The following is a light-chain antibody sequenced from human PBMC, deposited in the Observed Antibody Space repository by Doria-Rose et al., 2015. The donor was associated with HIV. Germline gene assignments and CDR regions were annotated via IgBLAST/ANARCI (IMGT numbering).Light chain of an antibody. CDR1: QSISNY. V-gene: IGKV1-17*01. CDR2: AAS. Sequence: SSLSSSVGDRVTITFPASQSISNYLNWYQQKPGKAPKLLIYAASSLQSGVPSRFSGSGSETEFTLTISSLQPEDFATYYCLQHNHYPLTFGQGTKVEIK. CDR3: LQHNHYPLT. J-gene: IGKJ1*01.